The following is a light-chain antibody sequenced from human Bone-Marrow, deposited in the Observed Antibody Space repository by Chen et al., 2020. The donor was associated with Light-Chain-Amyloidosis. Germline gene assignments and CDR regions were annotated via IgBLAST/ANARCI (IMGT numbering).Light chain of an antibody. V-gene: IGLV2-14*01. Sequence: QSALTQPASVSGSPGQSITISCTGTTSEIGTYDFVSWYQQFPDRAPKLIILNISVRSSGTSRRFSGSESGNTASLTISGLQPDNEGVYFCASYAKGNIVVFGGGSTLTV. J-gene: IGLJ2*01. CDR2: NIS. CDR3: ASYAKGNIVV. CDR1: TSEIGTYDF.